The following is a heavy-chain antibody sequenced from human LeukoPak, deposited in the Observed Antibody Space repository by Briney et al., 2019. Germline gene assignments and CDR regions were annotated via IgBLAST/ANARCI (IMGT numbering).Heavy chain of an antibody. CDR2: ISFDGSTK. Sequence: GRSLRLSCAASGFTFRNYAMHWVRQAPGKGLEWVAVISFDGSTKYYADSVKGRFTISRDNSKNTLYLQMNSLRAEDTAVYYCARDGYFDYYYYMDVWGKGTTVTVSS. J-gene: IGHJ6*03. CDR3: ARDGYFDYYYYMDV. D-gene: IGHD5-12*01. CDR1: GFTFRNYA. V-gene: IGHV3-30*01.